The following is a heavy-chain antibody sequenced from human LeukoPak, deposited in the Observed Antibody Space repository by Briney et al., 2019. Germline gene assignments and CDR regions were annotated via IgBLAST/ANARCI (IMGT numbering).Heavy chain of an antibody. CDR3: ARDSSGRNAFDI. D-gene: IGHD3-22*01. CDR2: ISAYNGNT. Sequence: ASVKVPCKASGYTFTSYGISWVRQAPGQGLEWMGWISAYNGNTNYAQKLQGRVTMTTDTSTSTAHMELRSLRSDDTAVYYCARDSSGRNAFDIWGQGTMVTASS. V-gene: IGHV1-18*01. J-gene: IGHJ3*02. CDR1: GYTFTSYG.